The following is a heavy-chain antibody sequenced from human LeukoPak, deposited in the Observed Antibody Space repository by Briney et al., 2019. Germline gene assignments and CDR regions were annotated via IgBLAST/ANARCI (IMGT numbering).Heavy chain of an antibody. CDR3: TTDNEVSSSSGHDY. Sequence: GGSLRLSCAASGFTFSNAWMRWVRQAPGKGREGVGRIKRKRDGGTTEYAARVKGKFTISRDDPKNTMYLQMNSLKTEDTAVYYCTTDNEVSSSSGHDYWGQGTLVTVSS. D-gene: IGHD6-6*01. CDR1: GFTFSNAW. CDR2: IKRKRDGGTT. V-gene: IGHV3-15*01. J-gene: IGHJ4*02.